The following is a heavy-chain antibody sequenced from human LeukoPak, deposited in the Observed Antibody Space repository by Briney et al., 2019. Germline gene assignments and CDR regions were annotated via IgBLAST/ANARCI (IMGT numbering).Heavy chain of an antibody. Sequence: ASVKVSCKASGYTFNNYYIHWVRQAPGQGLEWMGIINPSVGSTRYAQKFQGRVTITRDTSTSTVYMELSSLRSEDTAVYYCARESYGEEDNWGQGTLVTVSS. V-gene: IGHV1-46*02. CDR3: ARESYGEEDN. CDR1: GYTFNNYY. D-gene: IGHD4-17*01. CDR2: INPSVGST. J-gene: IGHJ4*02.